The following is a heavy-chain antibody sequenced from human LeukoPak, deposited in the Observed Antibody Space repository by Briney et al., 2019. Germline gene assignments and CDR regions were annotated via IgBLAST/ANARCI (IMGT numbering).Heavy chain of an antibody. CDR1: GFTFSSYA. CDR3: VSGYAIGGYFDY. Sequence: GRSLRLSCAASGFTFSSYAMHWVRKASGKGLEWVAVISYDGSNKYYADSVKGRFTISRDNSKNTLYLQTNSLRAEDTAVYYCVSGYAIGGYFDYWGQGTLVTVSS. J-gene: IGHJ4*02. V-gene: IGHV3-30*04. D-gene: IGHD5-12*01. CDR2: ISYDGSNK.